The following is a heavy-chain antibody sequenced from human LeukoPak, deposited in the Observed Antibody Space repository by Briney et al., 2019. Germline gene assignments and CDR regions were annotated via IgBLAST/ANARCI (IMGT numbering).Heavy chain of an antibody. J-gene: IGHJ3*02. D-gene: IGHD3-22*01. CDR3: ARQSLDYYETLDAFDI. CDR2: INCKSGAT. CDR1: EYTFTDYY. V-gene: IGHV1-2*02. Sequence: ASVKVSCKASEYTFTDYYIHWMRQAPGQGLEWMGWINCKSGATSYAQKFRGRVTMTKDRPIRTAYMELSRLKSDDTVVYYCARQSLDYYETLDAFDIWGQGTVVTVSS.